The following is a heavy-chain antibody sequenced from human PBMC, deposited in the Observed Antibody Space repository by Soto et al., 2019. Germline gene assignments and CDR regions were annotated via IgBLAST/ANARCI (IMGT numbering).Heavy chain of an antibody. V-gene: IGHV4-30-2*01. CDR3: ARVPDR. J-gene: IGHJ5*02. D-gene: IGHD2-2*01. Sequence: ASETMCLTCAVSGVSIRGGCYSWSWIRQPPGKGLEWIGYIYHSGSTYYNPSLKSRVTISVDRSKNQFSLKLSSVTAADTAVYYCARVPDRWGQGTLVTVSS. CDR2: IYHSGST. CDR1: GVSIRGGCYS.